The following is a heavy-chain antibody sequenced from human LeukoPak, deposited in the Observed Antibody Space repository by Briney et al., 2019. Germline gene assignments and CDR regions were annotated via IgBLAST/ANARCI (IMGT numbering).Heavy chain of an antibody. CDR1: GFTFGDYP. Sequence: GGSLTLSCAASGFTFGDYPMHWLRQAPGKGLKWVSLISGDGGSSFQADTVRGRFTISRDNSKNSLYLQMNSLRSEDTALYYCAKDMGGSGRNWASNWFDPWGQGTLVTVSS. J-gene: IGHJ5*02. V-gene: IGHV3-43*02. CDR3: AKDMGGSGRNWASNWFDP. D-gene: IGHD1-26*01. CDR2: ISGDGGSS.